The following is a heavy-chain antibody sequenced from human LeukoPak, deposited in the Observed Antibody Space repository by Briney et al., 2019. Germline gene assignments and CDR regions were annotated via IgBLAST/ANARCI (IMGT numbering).Heavy chain of an antibody. J-gene: IGHJ4*02. CDR2: ISWNSGSI. CDR3: AKDMDTAMVTVSFDY. CDR1: GFTFDDYA. Sequence: GRSLTLSCAASGFTFDDYAMHWVRQAPGKGLEWVSGISWNSGSIGYADSVKGRFTISRDNAKNSLYLQMNSLRAEDTALYYCAKDMDTAMVTVSFDYWGQGTLVTVSS. V-gene: IGHV3-9*01. D-gene: IGHD5-18*01.